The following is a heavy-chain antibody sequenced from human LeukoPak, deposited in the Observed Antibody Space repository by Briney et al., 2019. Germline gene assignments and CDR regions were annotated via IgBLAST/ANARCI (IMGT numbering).Heavy chain of an antibody. Sequence: SVKVSCKASGGTFSSYAISWVRQAPGQGLEWMGGIIPIFGTANYAQKFQGRVTITTDESTSTAYMELSSLRSEDTAVYYCARDRVVLQIGNWFDPWGQGTLVTVPS. J-gene: IGHJ5*02. D-gene: IGHD2-8*01. CDR2: IIPIFGTA. CDR1: GGTFSSYA. V-gene: IGHV1-69*05. CDR3: ARDRVVLQIGNWFDP.